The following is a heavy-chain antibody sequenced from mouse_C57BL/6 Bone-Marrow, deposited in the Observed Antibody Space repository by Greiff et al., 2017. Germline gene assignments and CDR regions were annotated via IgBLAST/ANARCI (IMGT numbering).Heavy chain of an antibody. D-gene: IGHD3-2*01. V-gene: IGHV1-54*01. CDR2: INPGSGGT. CDR3: AIDSSGYLYYFDY. CDR1: GYAFTNYL. Sequence: VQLQESGAELVRPGASVKLSCKASGYAFTNYLMEWVKQRPGQGLEWIGEINPGSGGTNYNQKFKGKATLTADKSSSTAYMQLSSLTSEDSAVYFCAIDSSGYLYYFDYWGQGTTLKVSS. J-gene: IGHJ2*01.